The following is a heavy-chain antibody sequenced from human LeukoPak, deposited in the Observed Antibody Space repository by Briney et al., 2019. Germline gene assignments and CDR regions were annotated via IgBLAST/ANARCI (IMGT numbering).Heavy chain of an antibody. CDR2: IKQDGSEK. CDR3: ARGSYYDSSGYYYSDY. Sequence: GGSLRLSCAASGFTFSKNAMSWVRQAPGKGLEWVANIKQDGSEKYYVDSVKGRFTISRDSAKNSLYLQMNSLRAEDTAVYYCARGSYYDSSGYYYSDYWGQGTLVTVSS. V-gene: IGHV3-7*01. J-gene: IGHJ4*02. D-gene: IGHD3-22*01. CDR1: GFTFSKNA.